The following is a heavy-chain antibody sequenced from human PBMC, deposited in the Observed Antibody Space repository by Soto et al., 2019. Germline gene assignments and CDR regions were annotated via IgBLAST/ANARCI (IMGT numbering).Heavy chain of an antibody. CDR1: GGTFGSFA. D-gene: IGHD2-2*01. J-gene: IGHJ4*02. CDR3: ARALGCRSTSCTLDY. V-gene: IGHV1-69*01. CDR2: IIPVSGAA. Sequence: QVQLVQSGAEVKKPGSSVKVSCKASGGTFGSFAFSWVRQAPGQGLEWMGGIIPVSGAAHYAQKFQGRVTITADESTSTAYMELGSLRSQDTAVYYCARALGCRSTSCTLDYWGQGTRVIVSS.